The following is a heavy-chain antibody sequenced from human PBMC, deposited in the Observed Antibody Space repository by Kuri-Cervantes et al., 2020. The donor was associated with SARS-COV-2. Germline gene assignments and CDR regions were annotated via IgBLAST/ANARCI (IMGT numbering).Heavy chain of an antibody. V-gene: IGHV3-33*08. Sequence: GESLKISCAASGFTFSSYGMHWVRQAPGKGLEWVAVIWYDGSNKYYADSVKGRFTISRDNSKNTLYLQMNSLRAEDTAVYYCARDGPRGFYYDSSGYSDWFDPWGQGTPVTVSS. J-gene: IGHJ5*02. CDR1: GFTFSSYG. D-gene: IGHD3-22*01. CDR2: IWYDGSNK. CDR3: ARDGPRGFYYDSSGYSDWFDP.